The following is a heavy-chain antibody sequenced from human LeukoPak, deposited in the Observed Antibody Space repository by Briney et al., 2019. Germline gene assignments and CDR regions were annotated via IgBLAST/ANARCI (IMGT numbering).Heavy chain of an antibody. V-gene: IGHV3-23*01. CDR3: AKGSSGYYFDY. CDR1: GVTFTISG. CDR2: ISRSGGST. D-gene: IGHD3-22*01. Sequence: RGSPRLSSAAPGVTFTISGTTRVREARGKGLEWVAVISRSGGSTDYADCVKGRFTISRHNSKNTLFLQMNSLRAEDTAVYYCAKGSSGYYFDYWGEGTLITVSS. J-gene: IGHJ4*02.